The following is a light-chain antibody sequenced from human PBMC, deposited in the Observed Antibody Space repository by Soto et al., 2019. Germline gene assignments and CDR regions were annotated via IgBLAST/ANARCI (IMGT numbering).Light chain of an antibody. CDR2: AAS. J-gene: IGKJ4*02. V-gene: IGKV1-8*01. CDR3: QQYYSYSLT. Sequence: AIRMTQSPSSFSASTGDRVTITCRASQGISSYLAWYQQKPGKAPKLLIYAASTLQSGVPSRFSGSGSGTDFTLTISSLQSEDFETYYCQQYYSYSLTFGGGPKVEIK. CDR1: QGISSY.